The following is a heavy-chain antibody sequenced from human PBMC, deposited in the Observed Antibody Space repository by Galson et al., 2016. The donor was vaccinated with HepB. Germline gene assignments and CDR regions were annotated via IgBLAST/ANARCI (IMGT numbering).Heavy chain of an antibody. CDR1: GGSVYSKNHH. Sequence: ETLSLTCTASGGSVYSKNHHWGWIRQPPGKGLEWIGSISYNGTSFYNPSFKSRVTISLDTSRNQFPVKLASVTAADTALYYCVGAMGSATSGPYWYFDLWGRGTPVFVSS. V-gene: IGHV4-39*06. D-gene: IGHD1-26*01. CDR3: VGAMGSATSGPYWYFDL. CDR2: ISYNGTS. J-gene: IGHJ2*01.